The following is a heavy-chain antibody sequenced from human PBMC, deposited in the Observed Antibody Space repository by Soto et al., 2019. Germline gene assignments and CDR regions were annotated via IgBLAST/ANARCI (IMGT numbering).Heavy chain of an antibody. J-gene: IGHJ4*02. V-gene: IGHV3-66*04. CDR2: IYSGGST. CDR3: ARHGYNYGGGYFDY. CDR1: GVTVSSNY. Sequence: EVQLVESGGGLVHPGGSLRLSCAASGVTVSSNYMSWVRQAPGKGLEWVSVIYSGGSTYYADSVKGRFTISRDNSKNTLYLQMNSLRAEDTAVYYCARHGYNYGGGYFDYWGQGTLVTVSS. D-gene: IGHD5-18*01.